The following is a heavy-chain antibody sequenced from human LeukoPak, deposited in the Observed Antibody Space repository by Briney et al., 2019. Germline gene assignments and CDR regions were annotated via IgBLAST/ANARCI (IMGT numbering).Heavy chain of an antibody. CDR2: IYYSGST. Sequence: PSETLSLTCTVSGGSISSGGYYWSWIRQHPGKGLEWIGYIYYSGSTYYNPSLKSRVTISVDTSKNQFSLKLSSVTAADTAVYYCARVVNRLVVTTGGYFDYWGQGTLVTVSS. CDR3: ARVVNRLVVTTGGYFDY. D-gene: IGHD3-22*01. V-gene: IGHV4-31*03. CDR1: GGSISSGGYY. J-gene: IGHJ4*02.